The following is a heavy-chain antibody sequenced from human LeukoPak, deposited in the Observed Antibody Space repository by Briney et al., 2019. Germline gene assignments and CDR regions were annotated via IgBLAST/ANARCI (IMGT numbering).Heavy chain of an antibody. D-gene: IGHD2-2*01. Sequence: SETLSLTCTVSGGSISSGGYYWSWIRQHPGKGLEWIGYIYYSGSTYYNPSLKSRVTISVDTSKNQFSLKLSSVTAADTAVYYCARAAGGYCSSTSCYPIDYWGQGTLVTVSS. CDR3: ARAAGGYCSSTSCYPIDY. CDR2: IYYSGST. J-gene: IGHJ4*02. V-gene: IGHV4-31*03. CDR1: GGSISSGGYY.